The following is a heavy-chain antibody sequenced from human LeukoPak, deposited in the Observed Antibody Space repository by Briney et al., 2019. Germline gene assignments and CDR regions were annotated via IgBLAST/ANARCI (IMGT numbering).Heavy chain of an antibody. CDR1: GFTYHDFA. Sequence: GGSLRLSCAASGFTYHDFAMHWVRQAPGKGLEWVAAISWNSDNIDYADSVKGRFTISRDNAKNSLYLQMNSLRAEDTALYYCVRGFRGGPFDYWGQGTLVTVSS. CDR3: VRGFRGGPFDY. CDR2: ISWNSDNI. D-gene: IGHD3-10*01. J-gene: IGHJ4*02. V-gene: IGHV3-9*01.